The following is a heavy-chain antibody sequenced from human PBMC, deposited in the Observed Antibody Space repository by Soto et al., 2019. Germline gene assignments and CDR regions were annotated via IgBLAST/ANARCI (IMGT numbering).Heavy chain of an antibody. J-gene: IGHJ6*02. CDR2: ISNSSFSI. V-gene: IGHV3-21*01. CDR1: GFTFSSYS. CDR3: ARNESSNIYGMDV. D-gene: IGHD6-6*01. Sequence: LSCAASGFTFSSYSMNWVRQAPGKGLEWVSSISNSSFSINYADSVKGRFSISRDNAQNSLHLQMNNLRAEDTAVYYCARNESSNIYGMDVWGQGTTVTVSS.